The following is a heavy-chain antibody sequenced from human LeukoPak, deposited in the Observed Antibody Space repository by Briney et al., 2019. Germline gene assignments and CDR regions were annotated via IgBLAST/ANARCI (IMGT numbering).Heavy chain of an antibody. CDR1: GFTFSSYW. Sequence: SGGSLRLSCAASGFTFSSYWMHWVRQAPGKVLVWVSRINSDGSSTSYADSVKGRFTISRDNAKNTLYLQMNSLRAEDTAVYYCARDRRYDFWSGYANWFDPWGQGTLVTVSS. CDR2: INSDGSST. J-gene: IGHJ5*02. CDR3: ARDRRYDFWSGYANWFDP. V-gene: IGHV3-74*01. D-gene: IGHD3-3*01.